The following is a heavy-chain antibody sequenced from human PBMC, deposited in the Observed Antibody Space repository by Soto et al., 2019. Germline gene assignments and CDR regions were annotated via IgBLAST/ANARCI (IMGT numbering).Heavy chain of an antibody. CDR3: ARDLGYRYSYGLIDY. D-gene: IGHD5-18*01. V-gene: IGHV4-30-4*01. J-gene: IGHJ4*02. Sequence: PSETLSLTCTVSGGSISSGDYYWSWIRQPPGKGLEWIGYIYYSGSTYYNPSLKSRVTISVDTSKNQFSLKLSSVTAADTAVYYCARDLGYRYSYGLIDYWGQGXLVTVYS. CDR1: GGSISSGDYY. CDR2: IYYSGST.